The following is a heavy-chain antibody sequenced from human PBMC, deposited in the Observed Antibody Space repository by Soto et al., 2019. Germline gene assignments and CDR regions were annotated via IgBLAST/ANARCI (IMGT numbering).Heavy chain of an antibody. CDR3: GRGGSFLYKWFDP. CDR1: GGSISSYD. CDR2: IYTSGIT. V-gene: IGHV4-4*07. Sequence: SETLSLTCTVSGGSISSYDCSWIRQPAGKGLEWIGRIYTSGITNYNPSLKSRVTMSVDTSKNQFSLKLSSVTAADTAVYYCGRGGSFLYKWFDPLGQGTLVTFCS. D-gene: IGHD1-26*01. J-gene: IGHJ5*02.